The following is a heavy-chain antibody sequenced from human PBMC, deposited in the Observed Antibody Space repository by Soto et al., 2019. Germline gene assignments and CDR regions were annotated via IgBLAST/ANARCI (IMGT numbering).Heavy chain of an antibody. D-gene: IGHD1-26*01. V-gene: IGHV3-48*02. J-gene: IGHJ3*02. CDR2: ISSSSSTI. CDR1: GFTFSSYS. CDR3: ARGSGSYYAFDI. Sequence: GGSLRLSCAASGFTFSSYSMNWVRQAPGKGLEWVSYISSSSSTIYYADSVKGRFTISRDNAKNSLYLQTNSLRDEDTAVYYCARGSGSYYAFDIWGQGTMVTVSS.